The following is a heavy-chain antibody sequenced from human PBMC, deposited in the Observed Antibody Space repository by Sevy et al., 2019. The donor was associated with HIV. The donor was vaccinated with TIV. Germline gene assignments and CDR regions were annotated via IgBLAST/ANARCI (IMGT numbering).Heavy chain of an antibody. D-gene: IGHD3-22*01. Sequence: GGSLRLSCAASGFTFNTYAMSWVRQAPGKGLEWVSAISGSAFNIYYADSVKGRLTISRDNSKNTIYMQMNSLRTEDKAVYYCANGGPCYNYDSSGSLDYWGQGTLVTVSS. V-gene: IGHV3-23*01. CDR2: ISGSAFNI. CDR1: GFTFNTYA. J-gene: IGHJ4*02. CDR3: ANGGPCYNYDSSGSLDY.